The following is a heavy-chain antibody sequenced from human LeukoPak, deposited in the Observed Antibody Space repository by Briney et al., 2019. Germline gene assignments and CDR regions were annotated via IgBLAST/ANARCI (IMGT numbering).Heavy chain of an antibody. D-gene: IGHD6-19*01. J-gene: IGHJ3*02. CDR2: IYSGGST. Sequence: GGSLRLSCAASGFTVSSNYMSWVRQAPGKGLEWVSVIYSGGSTYYADSVKGRFTISRDNSKNTLYLQMNSLRAEDTAVYYCARGIAVAVTGGAFDIWGQGTMVTVSS. CDR1: GFTVSSNY. CDR3: ARGIAVAVTGGAFDI. V-gene: IGHV3-53*01.